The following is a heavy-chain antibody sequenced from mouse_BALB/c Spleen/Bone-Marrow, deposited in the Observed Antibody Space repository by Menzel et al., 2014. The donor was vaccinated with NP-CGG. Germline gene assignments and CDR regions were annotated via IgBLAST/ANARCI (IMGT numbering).Heavy chain of an antibody. V-gene: IGHV1S45*01. CDR3: AKRRGSPWYFDV. J-gene: IGHJ1*01. Sequence: VQLKESGAELVRPGASVKISCKAFGYTFTNHPINWVKQRPGQGLDWIGYINPYNDYSSYNLKFKGKATLTVDKSSSTAYMDLSSLTSEDSAVYYCAKRRGSPWYFDVSGGGATVTVSA. CDR1: GYTFTNHP. CDR2: INPYNDYS.